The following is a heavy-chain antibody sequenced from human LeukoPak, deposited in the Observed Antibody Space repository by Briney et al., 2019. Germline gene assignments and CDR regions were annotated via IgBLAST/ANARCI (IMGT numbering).Heavy chain of an antibody. CDR3: ARGDSGWYPSQPFDY. D-gene: IGHD6-19*01. J-gene: IGHJ4*02. CDR2: IGTAGDT. Sequence: PGGSLRLSCAASGFTFSSYDMHWVRQATGKGLEWVSAIGTAGDTYYPGSVKGRFTISRENAKNSLYLQMNSLRAGDTAVYYCARGDSGWYPSQPFDYWGQGTPVTVSS. CDR1: GFTFSSYD. V-gene: IGHV3-13*01.